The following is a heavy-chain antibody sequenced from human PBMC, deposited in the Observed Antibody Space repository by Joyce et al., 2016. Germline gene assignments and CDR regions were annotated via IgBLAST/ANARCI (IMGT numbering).Heavy chain of an antibody. CDR2: IVVGSGNT. CDR3: AAAPDYYDSSGYYYSAFDI. V-gene: IGHV1-58*02. Sequence: QMQLVQSGPEVKKPGTSVKVSCKASGFTFTSSAMQWVRQARGQRLEWIGWIVVGSGNTNYAQKCQERVTITRDMSTSTAYMELSSLRSEDTAVYYCAAAPDYYDSSGYYYSAFDIWGQGTMVTVSS. D-gene: IGHD3-22*01. J-gene: IGHJ3*02. CDR1: GFTFTSSA.